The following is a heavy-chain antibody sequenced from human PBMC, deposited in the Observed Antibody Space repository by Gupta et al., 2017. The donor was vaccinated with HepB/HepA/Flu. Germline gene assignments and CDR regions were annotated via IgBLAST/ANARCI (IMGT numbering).Heavy chain of an antibody. CDR3: ARESLYYYYGMDV. CDR2: ISSNGGST. J-gene: IGHJ6*02. Sequence: EVQLVESGGGLVQPGGSLRLSCAASGFTFSSYAMHWVRQAPGKGLEYVSAISSNGGSTYYANSVKGRFTISRDNSKKTLYLQMGSLRAEDMAVYYCARESLYYYYGMDVWGQGTTVTVSS. CDR1: GFTFSSYA. V-gene: IGHV3-64*01.